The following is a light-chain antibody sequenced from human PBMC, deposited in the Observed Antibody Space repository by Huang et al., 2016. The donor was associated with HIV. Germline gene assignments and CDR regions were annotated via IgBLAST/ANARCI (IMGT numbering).Light chain of an antibody. Sequence: EIVLTQSPVTLSLSPGDRATLSCRASQSVSTNLAWYPQKPGQAPSLLIYDASSRASGIPARFSGRGGGTDFTLTISSLEPEDFAIYYCQQRSNWPPLTFGGGTKVEMK. CDR3: QQRSNWPPLT. CDR2: DAS. J-gene: IGKJ4*01. CDR1: QSVSTN. V-gene: IGKV3-11*01.